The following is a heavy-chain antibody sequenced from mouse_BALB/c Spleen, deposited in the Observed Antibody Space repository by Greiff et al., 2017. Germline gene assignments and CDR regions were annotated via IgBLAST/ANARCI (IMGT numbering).Heavy chain of an antibody. J-gene: IGHJ3*01. CDR1: GYTFTSYW. V-gene: IGHV1-7*01. Sequence: QVQLQQSGAELAKPGASVKMSCKASGYTFTSYWMHWVKQRPGQGLEWIGYINPSTGYTEYNQKFKDKATLTADKSSSTAYMQLSSLTSEDSAVYYCARTFYDYDGAWCAYWGQGTLVTVSA. D-gene: IGHD2-4*01. CDR3: ARTFYDYDGAWCAY. CDR2: INPSTGYT.